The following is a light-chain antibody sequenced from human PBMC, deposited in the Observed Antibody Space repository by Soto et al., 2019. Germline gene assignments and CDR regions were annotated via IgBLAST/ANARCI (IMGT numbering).Light chain of an antibody. Sequence: QTVVTQEPSFSVSPGGTVTRTCGLSSGSVSTTYNPSWYQQTPGQAPRTLIYNTNTRSSGVTDRFSGSILGNKAALTITGAQAEDESDYYCVMYMGSDTWVFGGGTKLTV. CDR1: SGSVSTTYN. J-gene: IGLJ3*02. CDR2: NTN. V-gene: IGLV8-61*01. CDR3: VMYMGSDTWV.